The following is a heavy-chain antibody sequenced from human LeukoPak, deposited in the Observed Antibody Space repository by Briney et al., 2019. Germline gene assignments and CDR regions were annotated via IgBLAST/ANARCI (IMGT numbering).Heavy chain of an antibody. J-gene: IGHJ3*02. CDR3: ARGWVDTAMGGDAFDI. CDR1: GYTFTGYY. V-gene: IGHV1-2*04. D-gene: IGHD5-18*01. Sequence: ASVKVSCKASGYTFTGYYMHWVRQAPGQGLEWMGWINPNSSGTNYAQKFQGWVTMTRDTSISTAYMELSRLRSDDTAVYYCARGWVDTAMGGDAFDIWGQGTMVTVSS. CDR2: INPNSSGT.